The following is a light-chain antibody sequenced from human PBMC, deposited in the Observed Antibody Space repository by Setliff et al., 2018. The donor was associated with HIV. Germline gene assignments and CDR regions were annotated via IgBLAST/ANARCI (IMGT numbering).Light chain of an antibody. CDR1: SSNIGTNT. CDR2: SDN. V-gene: IGLV1-44*01. CDR3: ATWDDSLNGRV. Sequence: QSALTQPPSASGTPGQGVTISCSGGSSNIGTNTVNWYQKLPGTAPKLLMYSDNQRPSGVPDRFSASKSGTSASLAISGLQSEDEADYYCATWDDSLNGRVFGTGTKVTV. J-gene: IGLJ1*01.